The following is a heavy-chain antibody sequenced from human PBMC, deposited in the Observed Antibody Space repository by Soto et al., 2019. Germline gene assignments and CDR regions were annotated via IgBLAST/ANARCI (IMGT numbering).Heavy chain of an antibody. Sequence: SVKVSCKASGGTFSSYAISWVRQAPGQGLEWMRGVIPIFGTANYAQKFQGRVTITADKSTSTAYMELSSLRSEDTAVYYCASPRVGIVVVPAADLGYYYGMDVWGQGTTVTVS. CDR3: ASPRVGIVVVPAADLGYYYGMDV. CDR1: GGTFSSYA. V-gene: IGHV1-69*06. J-gene: IGHJ6*02. CDR2: VIPIFGTA. D-gene: IGHD2-2*01.